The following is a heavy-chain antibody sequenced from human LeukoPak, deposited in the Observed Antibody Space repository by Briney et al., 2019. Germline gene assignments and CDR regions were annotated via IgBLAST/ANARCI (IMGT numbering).Heavy chain of an antibody. CDR1: GGSISSGGYY. CDR3: ARVAAIGTGGNWFDP. J-gene: IGHJ5*02. D-gene: IGHD6-13*01. CDR2: IYHSGST. V-gene: IGHV4-30-2*01. Sequence: PSDTLSLTCTVSGGSISSGGYYWSWIRQPPGKGLEWIGYIYHSGSTYYNPSLKSRVTISVDRSKNQFSLKLSSVTAADTAVYYCARVAAIGTGGNWFDPWGQGTLVTVSS.